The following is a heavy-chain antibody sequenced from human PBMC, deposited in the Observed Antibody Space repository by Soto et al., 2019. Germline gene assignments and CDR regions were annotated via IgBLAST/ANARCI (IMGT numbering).Heavy chain of an antibody. J-gene: IGHJ5*02. CDR2: ISYSGTT. CDR1: GSISTYY. CDR3: ARDTYYFGSSSDGLDT. V-gene: IGHV4-59*12. Sequence: PSETLSLTCNVSGSISTYYLMWIRQPPGKGLEWIGYISYSGTTNYKSSLKSRVIIKLDKSKNQFSLKMISVTAADTALYYCARDTYYFGSSSDGLDTWGPGTLVTVSS. D-gene: IGHD3-22*01.